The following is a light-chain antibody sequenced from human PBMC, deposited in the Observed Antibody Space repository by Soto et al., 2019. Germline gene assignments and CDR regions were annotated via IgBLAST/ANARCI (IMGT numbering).Light chain of an antibody. V-gene: IGLV2-23*01. CDR1: SSDVGSYNL. CDR2: EGT. CDR3: CSYASSSTYV. Sequence: QSVLTQPASVSGSPGQSITISCTGTSSDVGSYNLVSWYQQHPGKAPKLMIYEGTKRPSGVSDRFSGSRSGNTASLKISGLQAEDEADYYCCSYASSSTYVFGTGTKVTVL. J-gene: IGLJ1*01.